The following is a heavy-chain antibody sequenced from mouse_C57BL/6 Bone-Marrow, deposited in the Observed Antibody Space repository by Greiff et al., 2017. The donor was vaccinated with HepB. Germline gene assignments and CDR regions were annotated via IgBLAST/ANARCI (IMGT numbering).Heavy chain of an antibody. CDR2: IHPNSGST. CDR1: GYTFTSYW. D-gene: IGHD2-5*01. J-gene: IGHJ3*01. CDR3: ARRDYSNWFAY. V-gene: IGHV1-64*01. Sequence: QVHVKQPGAELVKPGASVKLSCKASGYTFTSYWMHWVNQRPGHGLEWIGMIHPNSGSTNYNEKFKSKATLTVDKSSSTAYMQLSSLTSEDSAVYYGARRDYSNWFAYWGQGTLVTVSA.